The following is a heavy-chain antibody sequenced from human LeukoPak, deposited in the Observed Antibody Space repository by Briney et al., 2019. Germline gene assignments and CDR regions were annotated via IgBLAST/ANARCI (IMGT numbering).Heavy chain of an antibody. V-gene: IGHV3-74*01. Sequence: PGGSLRLSCAASGFTFSSYWMHWVRQAPGKGLVWVSRINSDGSSTSYADSVKGRFTISRDNSKNTLYLQINSLRAEDTAVYYCAKDQYYYGSGGGRYFDYWGQGTLVTVSS. CDR3: AKDQYYYGSGGGRYFDY. CDR1: GFTFSSYW. CDR2: INSDGSST. D-gene: IGHD3-10*01. J-gene: IGHJ4*02.